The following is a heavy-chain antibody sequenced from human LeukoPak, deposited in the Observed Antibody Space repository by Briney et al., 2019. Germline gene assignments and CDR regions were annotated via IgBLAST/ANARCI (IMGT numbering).Heavy chain of an antibody. J-gene: IGHJ5*02. CDR2: ISAGGGST. CDR3: AKSPRSAADNWFDP. CDR1: GFTLSTYA. Sequence: GGSLRLSCAASGFTLSTYAMNWVRQAPGKGLEWVSGISAGGGSTYYADSVKGRFTISRDNSKNTLYLQMNSLTVEDTAVYYCAKSPRSAADNWFDPWGQGTLVAVSS. D-gene: IGHD6-13*01. V-gene: IGHV3-23*01.